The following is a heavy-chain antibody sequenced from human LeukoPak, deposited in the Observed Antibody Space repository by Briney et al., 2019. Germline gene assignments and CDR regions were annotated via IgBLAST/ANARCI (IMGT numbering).Heavy chain of an antibody. V-gene: IGHV4-59*08. CDR3: ARHVPYSSSYYGMDV. D-gene: IGHD6-6*01. CDR2: IYYSGST. CDR1: GGSISSYY. Sequence: PSETLSLTCTVSGGSISSYYWSWIRQPPGKGLEWIGYIYYSGSTNYNPSLKSRVTISVDTSKNRFSLKLSSVTAADTAVYYCARHVPYSSSYYGMDVWGQGTTVTVSS. J-gene: IGHJ6*02.